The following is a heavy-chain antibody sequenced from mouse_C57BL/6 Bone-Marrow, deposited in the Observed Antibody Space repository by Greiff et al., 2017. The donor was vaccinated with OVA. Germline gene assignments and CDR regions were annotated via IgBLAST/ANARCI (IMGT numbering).Heavy chain of an antibody. J-gene: IGHJ2*01. CDR2: INPNNGGT. Sequence: VQLKESGPELVKPGASVKIPCKASGYTFTDYNMDWVKQSHGKSLEWIGDINPNNGGTIYNQKFKGKATLTVDKSSSTAYMELRSLTSEDTAVYSCARGGFYYGSSYYFDYWGQGTTLTVSS. CDR1: GYTFTDYN. V-gene: IGHV1-18*01. CDR3: ARGGFYYGSSYYFDY. D-gene: IGHD1-1*01.